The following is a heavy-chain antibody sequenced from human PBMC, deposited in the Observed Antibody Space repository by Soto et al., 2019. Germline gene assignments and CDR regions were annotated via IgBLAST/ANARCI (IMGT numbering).Heavy chain of an antibody. CDR1: GYTFSSYG. CDR2: INAYNGNT. CDR3: ARGEGFGDP. D-gene: IGHD3-10*01. Sequence: QVQLEQSEAEVKKPGASVKVSCKASGYTFSSYGISWVRQAPGQGLEWMGWINAYNGNTNYAQKLQGRVTMTTDTSMSTAYMELRSLRCDDTAVYYSARGEGFGDPWGQGTLVTVSS. V-gene: IGHV1-18*01. J-gene: IGHJ5*02.